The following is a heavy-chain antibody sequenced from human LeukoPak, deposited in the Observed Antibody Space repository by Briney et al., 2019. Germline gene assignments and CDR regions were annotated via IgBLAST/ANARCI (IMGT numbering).Heavy chain of an antibody. J-gene: IGHJ3*02. V-gene: IGHV3-21*01. CDR2: ISSSSSYI. Sequence: GGSLRLSCAASGFTFSSYSMDWGGQAPGKGLGWVSSISSSSSYIYYADSVKGRFTISRDNAKNSLYLQMNSLRAEDTAVYYCARDRQYFTIDAFDIWGQGTMVTVSS. CDR3: ARDRQYFTIDAFDI. CDR1: GFTFSSYS. D-gene: IGHD2-8*01.